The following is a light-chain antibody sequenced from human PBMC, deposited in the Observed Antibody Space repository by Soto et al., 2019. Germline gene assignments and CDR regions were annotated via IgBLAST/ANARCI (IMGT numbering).Light chain of an antibody. J-gene: IGLJ2*01. V-gene: IGLV1-44*01. CDR1: SSNIGSNT. CDR3: AAWDDSLNGHVV. Sequence: QSVLTQPPSASGTPGQRVTISCSGSSSNIGSNTVNWYQQLPGTAPKLLIYSNNQRRSGVPDRFSGSKSGTSASLAISGLQSADEADYYCAAWDDSLNGHVVFGGGTKLTVL. CDR2: SNN.